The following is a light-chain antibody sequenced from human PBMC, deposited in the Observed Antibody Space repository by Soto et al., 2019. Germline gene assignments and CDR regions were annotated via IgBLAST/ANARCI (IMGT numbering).Light chain of an antibody. V-gene: IGKV3-11*01. CDR1: QSVSSY. Sequence: EIVLTQSPATLSLSPGERATLSCRASQSVSSYLAWYQQKPGQAPRLLIYDASNRATGIPARFSGSVSVTDFTHTIRSIEPEDFAVYYCQHRSNFPCTFGPGTKVDIK. J-gene: IGKJ3*01. CDR2: DAS. CDR3: QHRSNFPCT.